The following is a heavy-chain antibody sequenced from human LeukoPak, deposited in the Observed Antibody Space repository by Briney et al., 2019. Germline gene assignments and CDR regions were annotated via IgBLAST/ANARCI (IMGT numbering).Heavy chain of an antibody. CDR1: GFTFNVYS. J-gene: IGHJ6*03. V-gene: IGHV3-48*01. Sequence: GGSLRLSCAASGFTFNVYSMNWVRQAPGKGLEWVSFISSSLDSNIYYADSVKGRFTISRDNAKNSLYLQMNSLRAEDTAVYYCARGVRDILSGYYTDYYFYYMDVWGKGTTVTVSS. D-gene: IGHD3-9*01. CDR3: ARGVRDILSGYYTDYYFYYMDV. CDR2: ISSSLDSNI.